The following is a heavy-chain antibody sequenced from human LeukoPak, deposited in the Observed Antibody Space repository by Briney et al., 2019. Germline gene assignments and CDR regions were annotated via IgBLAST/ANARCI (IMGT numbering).Heavy chain of an antibody. V-gene: IGHV4-39*07. CDR2: IYYSGST. D-gene: IGHD3-10*01. J-gene: IGHJ6*02. CDR3: ATAPNYYGSGRGMDV. CDR1: GGSISSSSYY. Sequence: SSETLSLTCTVSGGSISSSSYYWGWIRQPPGKGLEWFGSIYYSGSTYYNPSLKRRVTISVDTSKNQFSLKLSSVTAADTAVYYCATAPNYYGSGRGMDVWGQGTTVTVSS.